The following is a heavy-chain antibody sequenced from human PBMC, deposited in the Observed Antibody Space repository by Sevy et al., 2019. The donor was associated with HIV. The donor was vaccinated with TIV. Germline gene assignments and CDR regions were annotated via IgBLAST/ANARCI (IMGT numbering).Heavy chain of an antibody. Sequence: GGSLRLSCTASGFSFDSYDMNWVRQAPGKGLEWVSSISDNGGGTYYADSVKGRFTISRDNSKNTLDLQMSSLRAEDTALYYCAKDSGGSGYDRLDYWGQGTLVTVSS. V-gene: IGHV3-23*01. J-gene: IGHJ4*02. CDR3: AKDSGGSGYDRLDY. CDR1: GFSFDSYD. D-gene: IGHD2-15*01. CDR2: ISDNGGGT.